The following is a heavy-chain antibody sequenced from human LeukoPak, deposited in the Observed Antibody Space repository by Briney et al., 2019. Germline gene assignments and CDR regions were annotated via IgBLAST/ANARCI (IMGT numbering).Heavy chain of an antibody. CDR2: NNSDGSST. D-gene: IGHD3-22*01. CDR3: ARDPLGYYDSSGYYYVY. CDR1: GLNFRSYW. Sequence: GGSLRLPCAASGLNFRSYWKHWVRPAPGKGLVWVSRNNSDGSSTSYADSVKGRFTISRDNAKNTLYLQMNSLRAEDTAVYYCARDPLGYYDSSGYYYVYWGQGTLVTVSS. V-gene: IGHV3-74*01. J-gene: IGHJ4*02.